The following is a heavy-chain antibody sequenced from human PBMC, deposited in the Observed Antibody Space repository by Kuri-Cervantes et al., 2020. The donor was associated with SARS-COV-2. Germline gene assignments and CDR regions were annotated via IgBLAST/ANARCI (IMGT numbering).Heavy chain of an antibody. CDR3: SKESEGSGVIDY. J-gene: IGHJ4*02. CDR1: GFTFSSYS. V-gene: IGHV3-21*01. CDR2: ISSSCSYI. Sequence: GESLKISCAASGFTFSSYSMNWVRQAPGKGLEWVSSISSSCSYIYYADSVKGRFTISRDNAKNSLYLQMNSLRAEDTAVYYCSKESEGSGVIDYWGQGTLVTVSS. D-gene: IGHD3-10*01.